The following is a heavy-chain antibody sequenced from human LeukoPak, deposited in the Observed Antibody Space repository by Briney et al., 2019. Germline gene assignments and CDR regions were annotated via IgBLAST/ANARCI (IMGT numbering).Heavy chain of an antibody. CDR1: GGSISSHY. D-gene: IGHD1-7*01. V-gene: IGHV4-59*11. CDR3: ARGGTTFDY. CDR2: IYYSGST. Sequence: SETLSLTCTVSGGSISSHYWSWIRQPPGKGLEWIGYIYYSGSTNHNPSLKSRVTISVDTSKNQFSLKLSSVTAADTAVYYCARGGTTFDYWGQGTLVTVSS. J-gene: IGHJ4*02.